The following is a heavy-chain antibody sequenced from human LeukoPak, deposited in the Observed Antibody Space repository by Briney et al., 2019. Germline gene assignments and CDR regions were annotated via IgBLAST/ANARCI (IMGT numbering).Heavy chain of an antibody. D-gene: IGHD5-12*01. Sequence: SVKVSCKASGGTFSSYAISWVRQGPGQGLEWMGRIIPILGIANYAQKFQGRVTITADKSTSTAYMELSSLRSEDTAVYYCARGLSYSGYETDYWGQGTLVTVSS. CDR3: ARGLSYSGYETDY. V-gene: IGHV1-69*04. CDR1: GGTFSSYA. J-gene: IGHJ4*02. CDR2: IIPILGIA.